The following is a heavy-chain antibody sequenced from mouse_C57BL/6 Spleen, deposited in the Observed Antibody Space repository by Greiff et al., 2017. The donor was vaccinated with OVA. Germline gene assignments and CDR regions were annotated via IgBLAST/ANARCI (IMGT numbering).Heavy chain of an antibody. CDR1: GFSFNTYA. CDR3: VREYDYDPYYYAMDY. V-gene: IGHV10-1*01. CDR2: IRSKSNNYAT. D-gene: IGHD2-4*01. J-gene: IGHJ4*01. Sequence: EVQVVESGGGLVQPKGSLKLSCAASGFSFNTYAMNWVRQAPGKGLEWVARIRSKSNNYATYYADSVKDRFTISRDDSESMLYLQMNNLKTEYTAMYYCVREYDYDPYYYAMDYWGQGTSVTVSS.